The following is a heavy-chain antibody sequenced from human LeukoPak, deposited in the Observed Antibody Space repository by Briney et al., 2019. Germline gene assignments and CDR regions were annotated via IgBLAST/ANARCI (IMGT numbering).Heavy chain of an antibody. J-gene: IGHJ4*02. CDR3: ARTGGYCSSTSCHTDH. Sequence: SVKVSCKASGGTFSSYTISWVRQAPGQGLEWMGRIIPILGIANYAQKFQGRVTITADKSTSTAYMELSSLRSEDTAVDYCARTGGYCSSTSCHTDHWGQGTLVTVSS. D-gene: IGHD2-2*01. V-gene: IGHV1-69*02. CDR1: GGTFSSYT. CDR2: IIPILGIA.